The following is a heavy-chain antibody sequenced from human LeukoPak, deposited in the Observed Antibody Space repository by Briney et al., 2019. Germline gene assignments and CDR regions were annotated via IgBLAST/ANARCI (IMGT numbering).Heavy chain of an antibody. J-gene: IGHJ3*02. CDR3: ARHVHSGSYYLYAFDI. CDR2: IYYSGST. V-gene: IGHV4-59*08. Sequence: SETLSLTCAVYGGSFSSYYWSWIRQPPGKGLEWIGYIYYSGSTNYNPSLKSRVTISVDTSKNQFSLKLSSVTAADTAVYYCARHVHSGSYYLYAFDIWGQGTMVTVSS. CDR1: GGSFSSYY. D-gene: IGHD1-26*01.